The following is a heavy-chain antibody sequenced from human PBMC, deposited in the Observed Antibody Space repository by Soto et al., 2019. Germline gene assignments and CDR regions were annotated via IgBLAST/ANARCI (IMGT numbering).Heavy chain of an antibody. CDR2: ISYNGGSI. V-gene: IGHV3-30*18. CDR3: AKETDYYDSSGYYPDAFDI. CDR1: GFSFSTFC. J-gene: IGHJ3*02. Sequence: GGSLRLSCVASGFSFSTFCMHWVRQAPGKGLEWVAVISYNGGSIQYADSVKGRFTISRDNSKDTLYLQMNSLRAEDTAVYYCAKETDYYDSSGYYPDAFDIWGQGTMVTVSS. D-gene: IGHD3-22*01.